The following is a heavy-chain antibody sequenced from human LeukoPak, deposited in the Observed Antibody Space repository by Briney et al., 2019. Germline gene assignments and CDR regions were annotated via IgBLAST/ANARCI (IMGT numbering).Heavy chain of an antibody. V-gene: IGHV1-2*02. J-gene: IGHJ3*02. D-gene: IGHD1-1*01. CDR2: INPNSGGT. CDR3: ARVGLELYDAFDI. CDR1: GYTFTGYY. Sequence: ASVKVSCKASGYTFTGYYTHWVRQAPGQGLEWMGWINPNSGGTNYAQKFQGRVTMTRDTSISTAYMELSRLRSDDTAVYYCARVGLELYDAFDIWGQGTMVTVSS.